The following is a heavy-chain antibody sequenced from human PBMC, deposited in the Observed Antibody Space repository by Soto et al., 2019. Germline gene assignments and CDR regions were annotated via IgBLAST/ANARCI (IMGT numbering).Heavy chain of an antibody. CDR3: ARDTTYCSGGSCYSYYLDY. CDR2: IHSGGPT. V-gene: IGHV3-66*01. CDR1: GFTVSSKY. J-gene: IGHJ4*02. D-gene: IGHD2-15*01. Sequence: GGSLRLSCAASGFTVSSKYMSWVRQAPGKGLEWVSLIHSGGPTYYADSVKGRFTISRDNSKNTLHLQMNSLRAEDTAVYYCARDTTYCSGGSCYSYYLDYWGQGTLVTVSS.